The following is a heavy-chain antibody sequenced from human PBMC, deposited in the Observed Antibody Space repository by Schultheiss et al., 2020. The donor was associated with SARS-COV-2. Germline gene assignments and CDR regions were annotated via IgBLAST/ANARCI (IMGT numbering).Heavy chain of an antibody. Sequence: GGSLRLSCAASGFTFSSYSMNWVRQAPGKGLEWVSVIYSGGSTYYADSVKGRFTISRDNSKNTLYLQMNSLRAEDTAVYYCALIAHVLMVYEGYYWGQGTLVTVSS. CDR1: GFTFSSYS. D-gene: IGHD2-8*01. CDR3: ALIAHVLMVYEGYY. J-gene: IGHJ4*02. V-gene: IGHV3-53*01. CDR2: IYSGGST.